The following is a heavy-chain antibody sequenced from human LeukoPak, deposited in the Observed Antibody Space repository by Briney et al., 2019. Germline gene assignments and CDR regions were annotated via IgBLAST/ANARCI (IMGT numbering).Heavy chain of an antibody. Sequence: PSETLSLTCTVSGASISSSFWTWIRQSPGRGLEWLGYIYYTGNTNLNPSLKSRLTISLDTSKNQFSLRLSSVTAADTAIYYCARRMTVSATNWFDPWGQGTLVTVPS. CDR3: ARRMTVSATNWFDP. CDR1: GASISSSF. J-gene: IGHJ5*02. CDR2: IYYTGNT. V-gene: IGHV4-59*01. D-gene: IGHD5/OR15-5a*01.